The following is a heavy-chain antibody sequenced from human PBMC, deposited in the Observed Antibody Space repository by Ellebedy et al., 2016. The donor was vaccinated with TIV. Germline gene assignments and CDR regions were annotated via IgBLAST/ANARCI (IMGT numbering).Heavy chain of an antibody. J-gene: IGHJ5*02. CDR2: ISWNSDSR. Sequence: GGSLRLXXAASGFIFDDYAMHWVRQAPGKGLEWVSGISWNSDSRAYVDSVKGRFTISRDNAKNSLYLQMNSLRAEDTALYYCAKDSGSSGWYGWFDPWGQGTLVTVSS. CDR3: AKDSGSSGWYGWFDP. CDR1: GFIFDDYA. V-gene: IGHV3-9*01. D-gene: IGHD6-19*01.